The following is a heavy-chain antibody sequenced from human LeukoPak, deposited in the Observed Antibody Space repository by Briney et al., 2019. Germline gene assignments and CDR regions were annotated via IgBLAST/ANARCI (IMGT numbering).Heavy chain of an antibody. V-gene: IGHV1-2*02. J-gene: IGHJ3*02. CDR1: GYTFTGYY. CDR2: INPNSGGT. D-gene: IGHD3-22*01. CDR3: AREADSSGYYLDAFDI. Sequence: GASVKVSCKASGYTFTGYYMHWVRQAPGQGLEWMGWINPNSGGTNYAQKFQGRVTMTRDTSISTAYMELSRLRSDDTAVYYCAREADSSGYYLDAFDIWGQGTMVTVSS.